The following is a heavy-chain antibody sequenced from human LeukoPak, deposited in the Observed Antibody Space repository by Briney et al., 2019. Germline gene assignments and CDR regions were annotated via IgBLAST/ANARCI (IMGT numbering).Heavy chain of an antibody. V-gene: IGHV3-30-3*01. CDR1: GFTFSSYA. CDR2: ISYDGSNK. D-gene: IGHD7-27*01. CDR3: ARDSNWGSGVDY. Sequence: HTGGSLRLSCAASGFTFSSYAMHWVRQAPGKGLEWVAVISYDGSNKYYADSVKGRFTISRDNSKNTLYLQMNSLRAEDTAVYYCARDSNWGSGVDYWGQGTLVTVSS. J-gene: IGHJ4*02.